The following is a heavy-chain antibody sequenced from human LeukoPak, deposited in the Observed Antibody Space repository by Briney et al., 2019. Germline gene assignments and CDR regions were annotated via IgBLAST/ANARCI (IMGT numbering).Heavy chain of an antibody. V-gene: IGHV4-34*01. CDR3: ARVVVVVPAALDP. D-gene: IGHD2-2*01. CDR1: GGSFSGYY. CDR2: INHSGST. Sequence: SETLSLTCAVYGGSFSGYYWSWIRQPPGKGLEWIGEINHSGSTNYNPSLKSRVTISVDTSKNQFSLKLSSVTAADTAVYYCARVVVVVPAALDPWGQGTLVTVPS. J-gene: IGHJ5*02.